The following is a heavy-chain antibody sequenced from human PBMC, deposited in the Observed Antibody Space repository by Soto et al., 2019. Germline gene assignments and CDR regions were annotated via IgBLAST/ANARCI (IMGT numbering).Heavy chain of an antibody. CDR2: IYYSGST. CDR1: GGSISSYY. D-gene: IGHD4-4*01. V-gene: IGHV4-59*01. Sequence: SETLSLTCTVSGGSISSYYLSWIRQPPGKGLEWIGYIYYSGSTNYNPSLKSRVTISVDTSKNQFSLKLSSVTAADTAVYYCARDRSEGNHYYYYYMDVWGKGTTVTVS. CDR3: ARDRSEGNHYYYYYMDV. J-gene: IGHJ6*03.